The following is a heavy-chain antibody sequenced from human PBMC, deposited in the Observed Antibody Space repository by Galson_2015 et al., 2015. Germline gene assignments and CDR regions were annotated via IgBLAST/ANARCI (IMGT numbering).Heavy chain of an antibody. D-gene: IGHD3-10*01. Sequence: SLRLSCAASGFTFRSYAMHWVRQAPGRGLAWVAGVSYDGSNKYYADSVKGRFTISRDNSKKPLYLQMNSLRAEDTAEYFWARDSLPVLWFGERGGFDYWGQGTLVTVSS. CDR2: VSYDGSNK. CDR1: GFTFRSYA. CDR3: ARDSLPVLWFGERGGFDY. J-gene: IGHJ4*02. V-gene: IGHV3-30-3*01.